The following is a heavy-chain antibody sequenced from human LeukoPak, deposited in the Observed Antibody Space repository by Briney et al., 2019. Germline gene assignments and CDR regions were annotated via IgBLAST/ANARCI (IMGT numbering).Heavy chain of an antibody. CDR1: GFTFSSYE. J-gene: IGHJ4*02. V-gene: IGHV3-48*03. CDR2: ISSRGTTI. Sequence: GGSLRLSCAASGFTFSSYEMNWVRQAPGKGMEWVSYISSRGTTIYHADSVKGRFTISRDNAKNSLYLQMNSLRAEDAGLYYCAGGPTTGNLDYWGQGSLVTVSS. D-gene: IGHD1-1*01. CDR3: AGGPTTGNLDY.